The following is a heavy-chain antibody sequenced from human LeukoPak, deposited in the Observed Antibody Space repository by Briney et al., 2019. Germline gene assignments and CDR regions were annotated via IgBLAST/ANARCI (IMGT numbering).Heavy chain of an antibody. CDR3: ATGLGIAVSGTLVGWFDP. J-gene: IGHJ5*02. D-gene: IGHD6-19*01. CDR1: GYTFTGYY. Sequence: ASVKVSCKASGYTFTGYYMHWVRQAPGQGLEWMGWSNPNSGGTNYAQNFQDRVTMTRDTSISTAFMELSRLRSGDTAVYYCATGLGIAVSGTLVGWFDPWGQGTLVTVSS. V-gene: IGHV1-2*02. CDR2: SNPNSGGT.